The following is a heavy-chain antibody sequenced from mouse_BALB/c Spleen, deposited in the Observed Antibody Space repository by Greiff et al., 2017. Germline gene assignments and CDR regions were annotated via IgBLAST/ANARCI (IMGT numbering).Heavy chain of an antibody. J-gene: IGHJ2*01. CDR1: GYSITSDYA. D-gene: IGHD4-1*01. CDR2: ISYSGST. CDR3: ATGTFFDY. V-gene: IGHV3-2*02. Sequence: EVMLVESGPGLVKPSQSLSLTCTVTGYSITSDYAWNWIRQFPGNKLEWMGYISYSGSTSYNPSLKSRISITRDTSKNQFFLQLNSVTTEDTATYYCATGTFFDYWGQGTTLTVSS.